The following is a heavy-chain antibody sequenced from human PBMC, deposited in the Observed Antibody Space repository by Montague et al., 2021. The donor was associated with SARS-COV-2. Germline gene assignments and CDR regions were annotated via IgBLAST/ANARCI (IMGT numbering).Heavy chain of an antibody. Sequence: SETLSLTCAVYGGSFSGYYWSWIRQPPGKGLEWIGEINHSGSTNYNPSLKSRVTISVDTPKNQFSLKLSSVTAADTAVYYCARLVVPAARYYYYYYYMDVWGKGTTVTVSS. V-gene: IGHV4-34*01. D-gene: IGHD2-2*01. CDR1: GGSFSGYY. CDR2: INHSGST. CDR3: ARLVVPAARYYYYYYYMDV. J-gene: IGHJ6*03.